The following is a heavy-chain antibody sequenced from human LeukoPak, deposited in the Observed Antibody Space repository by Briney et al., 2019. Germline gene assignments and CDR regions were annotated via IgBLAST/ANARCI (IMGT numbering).Heavy chain of an antibody. CDR1: GYTFTSYG. D-gene: IGHD3-22*01. V-gene: IGHV1-18*01. Sequence: ASVKVSCKASGYTFTSYGISWVRQAPGQGLEWMGWISAYNGNTNYAQKLQGRVTMTTDTSTSTAYMELRSPRSDDTAVYYCAREDYYDSCGYYAFDIWGQGTMVTVSS. CDR2: ISAYNGNT. J-gene: IGHJ3*02. CDR3: AREDYYDSCGYYAFDI.